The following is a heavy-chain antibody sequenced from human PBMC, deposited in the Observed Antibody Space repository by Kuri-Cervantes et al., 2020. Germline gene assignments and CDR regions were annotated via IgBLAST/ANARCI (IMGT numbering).Heavy chain of an antibody. CDR2: IYYSGSI. CDR3: ARVGAAAGAGDY. V-gene: IGHV4-61*01. J-gene: IGHJ4*02. CDR1: GDSVSSGRYF. D-gene: IGHD6-13*01. Sequence: SETLSLTCTVSGDSVSSGRYFWSWIRQPPGKGLEWIGYIYYSGSITYNPSLKSRVTISVDTSKNQFSLKLSSVTAADTAVYYCARVGAAAGAGDYWGQGTLVTVSS.